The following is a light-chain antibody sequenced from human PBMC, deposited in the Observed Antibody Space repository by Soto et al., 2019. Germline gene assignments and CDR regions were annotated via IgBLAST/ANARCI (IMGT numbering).Light chain of an antibody. V-gene: IGLV2-8*01. J-gene: IGLJ3*02. Sequence: QSALTQPPSASGSPGQSVTISCTGTSSDVGGYNYVSWYQQHPGKAPKLMIYEVSKRPSGVPDRFSGSKSGNTASLTVSGLQPEDEADYYCSSFTTSRIWVFGGGTKLTVL. CDR1: SSDVGGYNY. CDR2: EVS. CDR3: SSFTTSRIWV.